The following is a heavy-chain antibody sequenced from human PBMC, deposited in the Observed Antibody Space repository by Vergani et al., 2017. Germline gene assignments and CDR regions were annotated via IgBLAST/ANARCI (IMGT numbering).Heavy chain of an antibody. Sequence: EVQLLESGGGLVQPGGSLRLSCAASGFTFSSHAMSWVRPAPGKGMEWVSAISGSGGSTSYADSVRGRFTIYRDNSKNTLYLQMNSRRAEDTAVYYCAKCIVGATPFDYWGQGTLVTVSS. V-gene: IGHV3-23*01. CDR1: GFTFSSHA. CDR2: ISGSGGST. CDR3: AKCIVGATPFDY. D-gene: IGHD1-26*01. J-gene: IGHJ4*02.